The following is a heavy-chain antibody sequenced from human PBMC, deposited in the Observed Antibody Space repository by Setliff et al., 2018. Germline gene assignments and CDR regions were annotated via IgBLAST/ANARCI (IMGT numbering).Heavy chain of an antibody. J-gene: IGHJ3*01. Sequence: PSETLSLTCTVSGGSISSSSYYWGWIRQPPGKGLEWIGSIYYSGSTYYNPSLKRQITISLDTSKNQFSLKMNSVTAADTAVYYCASWGSAIGFDLWGQGTVVTVSS. D-gene: IGHD3-16*01. CDR3: ASWGSAIGFDL. CDR1: GGSISSSSYY. V-gene: IGHV4-39*07. CDR2: IYYSGST.